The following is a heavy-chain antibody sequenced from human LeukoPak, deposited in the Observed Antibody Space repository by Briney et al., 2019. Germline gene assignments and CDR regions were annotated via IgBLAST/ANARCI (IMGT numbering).Heavy chain of an antibody. Sequence: PSETLSLTCAVYGGSFSGYYWSWIRQPPGKGLEWIGEINHSGSTNYNPSLKSRVTISVDTSKNQFSLKLSSVTAADTAVYYCARGHRIAVAGPTDDYWGQGTLVTVSS. CDR3: ARGHRIAVAGPTDDY. CDR1: GGSFSGYY. J-gene: IGHJ4*02. D-gene: IGHD6-19*01. V-gene: IGHV4-34*01. CDR2: INHSGST.